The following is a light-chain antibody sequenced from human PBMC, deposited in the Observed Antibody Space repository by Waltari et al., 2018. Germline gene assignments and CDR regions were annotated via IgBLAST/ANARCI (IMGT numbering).Light chain of an antibody. V-gene: IGKV3-11*01. CDR2: DAS. CDR1: PYISTY. CDR3: QQRTNWPPALT. Sequence: EIVLTQSPVNLSLSPGERATLSCRASPYISTYSTWYQQKPGQAPRLLIYDASNRATGIPARFSGSGSGTDFTLTISSLEPEDFAVYYCQQRTNWPPALTFGGGTKVEI. J-gene: IGKJ4*01.